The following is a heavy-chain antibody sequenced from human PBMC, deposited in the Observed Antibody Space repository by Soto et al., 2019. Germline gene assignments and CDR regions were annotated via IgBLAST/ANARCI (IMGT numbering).Heavy chain of an antibody. D-gene: IGHD6-13*01. CDR1: VFTFSSYE. CDR3: ARAQQLVLDY. V-gene: IGHV3-48*03. J-gene: IGHJ4*02. CDR2: ISSSGSTI. Sequence: GALRLSCAASVFTFSSYEMNWVRQAPGKGLEWVSYISSSGSTIYYADSVKGRFTISRDNAKNSLYLQMNSLRAEDTAVYYCARAQQLVLDYWGQGTLVTVSS.